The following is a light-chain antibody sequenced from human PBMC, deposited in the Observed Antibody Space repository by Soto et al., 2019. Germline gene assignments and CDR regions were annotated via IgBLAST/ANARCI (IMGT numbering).Light chain of an antibody. CDR1: QSVSSSY. CDR3: QQYGSSPWT. Sequence: IVLTQSPGTLSLSPGERATLSCRASQSVSSSYFAWYQQKPGQAHRLLIYGASSRATGIPDRFSGSGSGTDFTLTISRLEPEDFAVYYCQQYGSSPWTFGQGTKVEIK. V-gene: IGKV3-20*01. J-gene: IGKJ1*01. CDR2: GAS.